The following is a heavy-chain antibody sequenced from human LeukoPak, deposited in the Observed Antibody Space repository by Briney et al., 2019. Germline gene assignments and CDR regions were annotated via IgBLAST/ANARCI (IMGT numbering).Heavy chain of an antibody. J-gene: IGHJ4*02. V-gene: IGHV7-4-1*02. CDR3: ARDLRPYYGSGSYYNVFDY. CDR2: INTNTGNP. Sequence: GASVKVSCKASGYTFTSYAMNWVRQAPGQGLEWMGWINTNTGNPTYAQGFTGRFVFSLDTSVSTAYLQISSLKAEDTAVYYCARDLRPYYGSGSYYNVFDYWGQGTLVTVSS. D-gene: IGHD3-10*01. CDR1: GYTFTSYA.